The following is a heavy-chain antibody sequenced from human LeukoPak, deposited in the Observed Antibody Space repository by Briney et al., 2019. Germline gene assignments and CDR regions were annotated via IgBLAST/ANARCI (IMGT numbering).Heavy chain of an antibody. J-gene: IGHJ5*02. CDR2: IWYDGSNK. V-gene: IGHV3-33*01. CDR1: GFTFSSYG. D-gene: IGHD6-19*01. Sequence: GRSLRLSCAASGFTFSSYGMPWVRQAPGKGLEWVAVIWYDGSNKYYADSVKGRFTISRDNSKNTLHLQMNSLRAEDTAVYYCARDRIAVAGTRTYNWFDPWGQGTLVTVSS. CDR3: ARDRIAVAGTRTYNWFDP.